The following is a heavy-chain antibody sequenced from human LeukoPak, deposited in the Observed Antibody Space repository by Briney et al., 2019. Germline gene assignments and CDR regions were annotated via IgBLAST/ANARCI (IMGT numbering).Heavy chain of an antibody. CDR1: GFTFSSYA. V-gene: IGHV3-30*14. J-gene: IGHJ4*02. Sequence: GGSLRLSCAASGFTFSSYAMHWVRQAPGKGLEWVAVISYDGSNKYYADSVKGRFTISRDTSKNTLYLQMNSLRAEDTAVYFCAGRHCSGGGCYFAGADPFDYWGQGTLVTVSS. CDR2: ISYDGSNK. D-gene: IGHD2-15*01. CDR3: AGRHCSGGGCYFAGADPFDY.